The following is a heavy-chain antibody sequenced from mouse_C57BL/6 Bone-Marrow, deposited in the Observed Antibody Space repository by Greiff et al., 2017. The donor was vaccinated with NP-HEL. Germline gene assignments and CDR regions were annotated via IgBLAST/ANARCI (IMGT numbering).Heavy chain of an antibody. CDR3: ARNSYGSSWGYFDV. CDR2: IWNGGGT. Sequence: QVQLKESGPGLVAPSQSLSITCTVSGFSLTSYAISWVRQPPGKGLEWLGVIWNGGGTNSNSALKSRLSIIKDNSKSQVFLKMNSQQTDDTARYYCARNSYGSSWGYFDVWGTGTTVTVSS. D-gene: IGHD1-1*01. V-gene: IGHV2-9-1*01. CDR1: GFSLTSYA. J-gene: IGHJ1*03.